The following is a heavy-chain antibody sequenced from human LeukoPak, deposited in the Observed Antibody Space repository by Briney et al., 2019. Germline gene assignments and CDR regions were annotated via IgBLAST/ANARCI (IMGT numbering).Heavy chain of an antibody. CDR2: IYYSGST. Sequence: SDTLSLTCAVSGYSISSSNWWGWIPQPPGKGLEWIGYIYYSGSTYYNPPLKSRVTMSVDTSKNQFSLKLSSVTAVDTAVYYCASVVPAASMAFDPWGQGTLVTVSS. D-gene: IGHD2-2*01. V-gene: IGHV4-28*01. J-gene: IGHJ5*02. CDR1: GYSISSSNW. CDR3: ASVVPAASMAFDP.